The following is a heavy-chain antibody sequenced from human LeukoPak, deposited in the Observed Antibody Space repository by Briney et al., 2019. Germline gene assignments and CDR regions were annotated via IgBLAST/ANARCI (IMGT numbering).Heavy chain of an antibody. D-gene: IGHD3-22*01. Sequence: SETLSLTCIVSGGSISSHYWSWIRQPPGKGLEYIGYIYYSGSTDYNPSLKSRVTISLDTSKNQFSLYLTSVTAADTAVYYCARRSGVLDSRDSRYYFDHWGQGTLVTVSS. CDR1: GGSISSHY. J-gene: IGHJ4*02. CDR3: ARRSGVLDSRDSRYYFDH. V-gene: IGHV4-59*11. CDR2: IYYSGST.